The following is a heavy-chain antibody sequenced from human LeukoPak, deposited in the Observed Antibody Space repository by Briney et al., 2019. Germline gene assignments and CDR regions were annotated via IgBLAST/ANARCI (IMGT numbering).Heavy chain of an antibody. Sequence: PSETLSLTCAVYGGSFSGYYWSWIRQPPGKGLEWIGEINHSGSTNYNPSLKSRVTISVDTSKNQFSLKLSSVTAADTAVYYCARGSYDSSGYYYVAPRSYYYYMDVWGKGTTVTVSS. CDR2: INHSGST. V-gene: IGHV4-34*01. CDR1: GGSFSGYY. CDR3: ARGSYDSSGYYYVAPRSYYYYMDV. J-gene: IGHJ6*03. D-gene: IGHD3-22*01.